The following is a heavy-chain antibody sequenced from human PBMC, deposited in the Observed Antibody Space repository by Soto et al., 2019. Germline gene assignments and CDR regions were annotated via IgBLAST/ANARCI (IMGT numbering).Heavy chain of an antibody. J-gene: IGHJ4*02. CDR2: ISGSGDST. CDR3: ARRGSGSYYDY. CDR1: GFTFSSYA. V-gene: IGHV3-23*01. Sequence: EVQLLESGGGLVQPGGSLRLSCAASGFTFSSYAMRWVRQAPGKGVEWVSAISGSGDSTYYADSVKGRFTISRDNSKNTLYLQMNSLRAEDTAKYYCARRGSGSYYDYWGQGTLVTVSS. D-gene: IGHD1-26*01.